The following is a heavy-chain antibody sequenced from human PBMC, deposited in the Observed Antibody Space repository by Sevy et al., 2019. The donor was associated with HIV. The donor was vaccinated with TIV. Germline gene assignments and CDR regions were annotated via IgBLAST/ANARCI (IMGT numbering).Heavy chain of an antibody. V-gene: IGHV3-7*03. D-gene: IGHD3-22*01. CDR1: GFTFSSYW. CDR3: AREMGYYDSSVGEDAFDI. Sequence: GGSLRLSCAASGFTFSSYWMSWVRQAPGKGLEWVANIKQDGSEKYYVDSVKGRFTISRDNAKNSLYLQMNSLRAEDTGVYYCAREMGYYDSSVGEDAFDIWGQGTMVTVSS. J-gene: IGHJ3*02. CDR2: IKQDGSEK.